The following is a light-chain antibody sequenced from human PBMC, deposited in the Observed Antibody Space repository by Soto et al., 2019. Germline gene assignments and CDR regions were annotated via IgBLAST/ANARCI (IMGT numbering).Light chain of an antibody. J-gene: IGKJ1*01. CDR3: QQYNSARWT. CDR2: AAS. Sequence: DIQMTQSPSSLSASVGDRVTITCRASQGIRNYLAWYQQKPGKVPRLLMYAASTLQSGVPSRFSGSGSGTDFTLTISSLQAEDVALYYCQQYNSARWTFGQGTKVEIK. V-gene: IGKV1-27*01. CDR1: QGIRNY.